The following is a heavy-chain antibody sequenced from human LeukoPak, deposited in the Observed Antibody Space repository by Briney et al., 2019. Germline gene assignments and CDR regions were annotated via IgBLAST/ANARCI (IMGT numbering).Heavy chain of an antibody. CDR2: TYFRSKWFY. D-gene: IGHD4-17*01. CDR1: GDSVSSNTAT. CDR3: ARVHTDTVTTFDF. J-gene: IGHJ4*02. V-gene: IGHV6-1*01. Sequence: SPTLSLTCAISGDSVSSNTATWNWIRQSPSRGLEWLGRTYFRSKWFYDYAVSVKSRVVFIPDTSKNQFSLQLNSVTPEDTAVYYCARVHTDTVTTFDFWGQGTLVTVSS.